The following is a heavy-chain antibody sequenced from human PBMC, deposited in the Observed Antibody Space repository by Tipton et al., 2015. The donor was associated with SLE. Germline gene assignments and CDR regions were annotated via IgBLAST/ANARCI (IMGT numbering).Heavy chain of an antibody. D-gene: IGHD4-17*01. V-gene: IGHV3-7*05. CDR1: GFIFSSHW. CDR3: ARGPDYGIRPDWFDP. CDR2: IKQDGSET. J-gene: IGHJ5*02. Sequence: SLRLSCAASGFIFSSHWMSWVRQAPGKGLEWVANIKQDGSETFYVGSVKGRFTISRDNAKNSLYLQMNSLRAEDTALYYCARGPDYGIRPDWFDPWGQGTSVTVSS.